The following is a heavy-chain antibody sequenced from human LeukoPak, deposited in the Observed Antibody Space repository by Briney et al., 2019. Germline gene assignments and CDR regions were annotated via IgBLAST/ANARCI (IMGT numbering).Heavy chain of an antibody. Sequence: GGSVRLSCGASSFSFSTYAMSWVRQAPGKGLEWVPSITDSGDRTYYSDSVKDRFTISRDNPWNTLFLQMNSLRGEDTAIYYCARLPRPGHSGAWYYFDYWGQGAQVTVSS. D-gene: IGHD6-19*01. CDR3: ARLPRPGHSGAWYYFDY. CDR2: ITDSGDRT. CDR1: SFSFSTYA. J-gene: IGHJ4*02. V-gene: IGHV3-23*01.